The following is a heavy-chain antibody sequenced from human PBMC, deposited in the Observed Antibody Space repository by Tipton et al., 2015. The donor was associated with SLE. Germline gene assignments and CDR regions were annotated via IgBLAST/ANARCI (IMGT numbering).Heavy chain of an antibody. Sequence: SLRLSCAASGFTVSTNYMSWVRQAPGKGLEWVSVIYSGSSTSYADFVRGRLTISRDSLKNTVYLQMNSLRAEDTAMYFCARDSEYDFWRGHVDACDMWGRAAMVTVSS. CDR1: GFTVSTNY. CDR2: IYSGSST. V-gene: IGHV3-53*05. J-gene: IGHJ3*02. CDR3: ARDSEYDFWRGHVDACDM. D-gene: IGHD3-3*01.